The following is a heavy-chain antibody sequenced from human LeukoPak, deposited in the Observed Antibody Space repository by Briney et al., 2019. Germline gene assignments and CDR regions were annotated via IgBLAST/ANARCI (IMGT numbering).Heavy chain of an antibody. J-gene: IGHJ5*02. Sequence: ASVKVSCKASGYTFTSYYMHWVRQAPGPGLEWMGIINPSGGSTSYAQKFQGRVTMTRDTSTSTVYMELSSLRSEDTAVYYCARDEGGYCSSTSCPNWFDPWGQGTLVTVSS. D-gene: IGHD2-2*01. CDR2: INPSGGST. V-gene: IGHV1-46*01. CDR3: ARDEGGYCSSTSCPNWFDP. CDR1: GYTFTSYY.